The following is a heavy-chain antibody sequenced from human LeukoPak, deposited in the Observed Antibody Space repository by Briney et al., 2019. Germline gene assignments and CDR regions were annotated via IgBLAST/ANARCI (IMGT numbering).Heavy chain of an antibody. D-gene: IGHD1-26*01. V-gene: IGHV3-9*01. Sequence: GGSFRLSCAASGFTFDDYAMHWVRPVPGKGLEWGSGISWNSGNIIYADSVKGRFTVSRDNAKNSLYLQMNSLRPEDTALYYCAKVGIVGATHHAWRQGYYFDYWGQGALVTVSS. CDR2: ISWNSGNI. CDR1: GFTFDDYA. J-gene: IGHJ4*02. CDR3: AKVGIVGATHHAWRQGYYFDY.